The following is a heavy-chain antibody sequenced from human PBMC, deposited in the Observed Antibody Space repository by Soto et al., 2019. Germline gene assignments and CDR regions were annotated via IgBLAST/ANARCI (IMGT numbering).Heavy chain of an antibody. CDR2: ISGSGGST. CDR1: GFTFSSYA. J-gene: IGHJ4*02. Sequence: GGSLRLSCAASGFTFSSYAMSWVRQAPGKGLEWVSAISGSGGSTYYVDSVKGRFTISRDNAKNSLYLQMNSLRAEDTAVYYCARDVVLMVYAITGYFDYWGQGTLVTVSS. CDR3: ARDVVLMVYAITGYFDY. V-gene: IGHV3-23*01. D-gene: IGHD2-8*01.